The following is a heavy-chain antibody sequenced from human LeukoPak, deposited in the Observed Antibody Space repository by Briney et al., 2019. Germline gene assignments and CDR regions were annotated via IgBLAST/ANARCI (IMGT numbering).Heavy chain of an antibody. Sequence: GGSLRLSCAASGFTFNRYGMSWVRQAPGKGLEWVSAISGSGGSTYYADSVKGRFTISRDNSKNTLYLQMNSLRAEDTAVYYCAKSPGSTFGNNYYYYYYMDVWGKGTTVTISS. D-gene: IGHD3-16*01. CDR1: GFTFNRYG. V-gene: IGHV3-23*01. CDR2: ISGSGGST. CDR3: AKSPGSTFGNNYYYYYYMDV. J-gene: IGHJ6*03.